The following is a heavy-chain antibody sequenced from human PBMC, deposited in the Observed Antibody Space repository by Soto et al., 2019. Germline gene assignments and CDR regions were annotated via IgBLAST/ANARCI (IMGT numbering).Heavy chain of an antibody. Sequence: QXQLQESGPGLVKPSETLSLTCSVSDGSVNTGNYYWSWIRQPPGKGLEWIGHIYYIGTTNYNPSLKSRVTISVDTSKSQFSLKVTSVTAADTAVYFCAREEKQLSRYGGDFDYWGQGILVTVSS. CDR3: AREEKQLSRYGGDFDY. CDR1: DGSVNTGNYY. V-gene: IGHV4-61*01. J-gene: IGHJ4*02. CDR2: IYYIGTT. D-gene: IGHD3-16*01.